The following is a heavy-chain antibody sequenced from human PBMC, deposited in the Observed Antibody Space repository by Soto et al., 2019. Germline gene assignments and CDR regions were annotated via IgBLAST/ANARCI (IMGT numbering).Heavy chain of an antibody. CDR1: GLTFSRYA. J-gene: IGHJ4*02. CDR3: ARDREGYSGFDYPAY. CDR2: ISYGGSNK. Sequence: QVQLVASGGGVVQPGRSLRLSCAASGLTFSRYAMHWVRQAPGKGLEWVAIISYGGSNKYYADSVRGRFTISRDNSNNTLYLQMNSLRAEDTAVYYCARDREGYSGFDYPAYWGQGTLVTVSS. D-gene: IGHD5-12*01. V-gene: IGHV3-30-3*01.